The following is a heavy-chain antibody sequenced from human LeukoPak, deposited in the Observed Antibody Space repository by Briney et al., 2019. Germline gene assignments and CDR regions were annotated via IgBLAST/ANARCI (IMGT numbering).Heavy chain of an antibody. D-gene: IGHD3-22*01. V-gene: IGHV4-31*03. CDR2: INHSRST. Sequence: SETLSLTCTVSGGSISSGASDWGWIRQHPKRGLEWVGYINHSRSTYYNPSLGSRVTMSVDTSKNQFSLKLSSVTAADSAVYYCARAARQGFTMIVVPFFYFDLWGRGTLVTVSS. J-gene: IGHJ2*01. CDR3: ARAARQGFTMIVVPFFYFDL. CDR1: GGSISSGASD.